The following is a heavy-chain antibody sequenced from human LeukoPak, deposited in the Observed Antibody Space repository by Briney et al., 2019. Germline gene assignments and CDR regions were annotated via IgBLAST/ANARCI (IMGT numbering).Heavy chain of an antibody. CDR1: GYTFTGYY. J-gene: IGHJ4*02. V-gene: IGHV1-2*02. D-gene: IGHD3-22*01. Sequence: ASVKVSCKASGYTFTGYYMHWVRQAPGQGLEWMGWINPNSGGTNYAQKFQGRVTMTRDTSISTAYMELSRLRSDDTAVYYCARVVPYDSSSYYYVLGYFDYWGQGTLVTVSS. CDR3: ARVVPYDSSSYYYVLGYFDY. CDR2: INPNSGGT.